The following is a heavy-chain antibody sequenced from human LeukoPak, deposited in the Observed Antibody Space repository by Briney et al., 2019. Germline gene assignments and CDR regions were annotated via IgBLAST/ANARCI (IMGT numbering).Heavy chain of an antibody. Sequence: GGSLRLSCAASGFSFSSFAMGWVRQAPGKGLEWVSGISGSGSSGGHTYYADSVKGRFTISRDFSKNTLYLQMNSLRAEDTALYYCAKTVDSSGWALFDHWGQGTLVTVSS. CDR2: ISGSGSSGGHT. CDR1: GFSFSSFA. CDR3: AKTVDSSGWALFDH. V-gene: IGHV3-23*01. D-gene: IGHD6-19*01. J-gene: IGHJ4*02.